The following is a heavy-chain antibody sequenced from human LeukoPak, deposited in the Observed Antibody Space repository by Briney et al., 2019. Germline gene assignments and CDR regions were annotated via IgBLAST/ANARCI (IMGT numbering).Heavy chain of an antibody. CDR2: IDSSSTYI. D-gene: IGHD5-24*01. Sequence: GGSLRLSCAASGFIFSSYSMSWVRQIPGKGLEWVSSIDSSSTYIYYADSMKGRFTISRDNAKNSVDLQMNSLRAEDTAVYYCARPRGNVEMARIPFDYWDQGTLVTVSS. J-gene: IGHJ4*02. CDR1: GFIFSSYS. V-gene: IGHV3-21*01. CDR3: ARPRGNVEMARIPFDY.